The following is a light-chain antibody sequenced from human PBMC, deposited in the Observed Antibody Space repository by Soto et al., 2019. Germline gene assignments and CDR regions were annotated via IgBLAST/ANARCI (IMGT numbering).Light chain of an antibody. J-gene: IGLJ2*01. CDR1: SSNIGSHT. Sequence: QSVLTQPPSASGTPGQTIAISCSGGSSNIGSHTVNWYQQLPGTAPRLLIYSNTQRPSGVPDRFSGSKSGTSASLAISGLQSEYECDYYCAAWDDSLNGVVFGGGTKRTFL. V-gene: IGLV1-44*01. CDR3: AAWDDSLNGVV. CDR2: SNT.